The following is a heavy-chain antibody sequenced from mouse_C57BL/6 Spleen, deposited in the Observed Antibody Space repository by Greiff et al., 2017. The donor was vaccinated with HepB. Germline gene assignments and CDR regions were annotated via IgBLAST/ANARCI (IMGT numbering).Heavy chain of an antibody. CDR1: GFTFSDYG. J-gene: IGHJ2*01. CDR2: ISSGSSTI. Sequence: EVKLMESGGGLVKPGGSLKLSCAASGFTFSDYGMHWVRQAPEKGLEWVAYISSGSSTIYYADTVKGRFTISRDNAKNTLFLQMTSLRSEDTAMYYCARNGPLLLRGGYYFDYWGQGTTLTVSS. CDR3: ARNGPLLLRGGYYFDY. D-gene: IGHD1-1*01. V-gene: IGHV5-17*01.